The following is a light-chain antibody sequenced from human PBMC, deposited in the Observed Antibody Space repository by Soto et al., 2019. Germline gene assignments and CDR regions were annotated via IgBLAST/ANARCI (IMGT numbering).Light chain of an antibody. CDR2: KAS. CDR1: QSISSR. J-gene: IGKJ1*01. CDR3: QHYNSHSEA. Sequence: DKQMTQSPATLSASVGDRVTITCRASQSISSRLAWYQQKPGKAPKLLIYKASTLKSGVPSRFSGSGSGTEFTLTISSLQPDDFATYYCQHYNSHSEAFGEGTKVDIK. V-gene: IGKV1-5*03.